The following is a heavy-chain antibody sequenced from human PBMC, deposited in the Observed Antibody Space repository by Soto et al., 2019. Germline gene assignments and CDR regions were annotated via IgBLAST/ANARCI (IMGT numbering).Heavy chain of an antibody. Sequence: EVHLVESGGGLVQPGRSLRLSCAASGFTFDDFAMHWVRQAPGKGLEWVSGISWHSASRGYADSVRGRFTISRDNAKNSLYLQMDSLGPEDTALYYCAKERWIDFWRALDVWGKGTAVTVSS. V-gene: IGHV3-9*01. D-gene: IGHD3-3*01. J-gene: IGHJ6*04. CDR3: AKERWIDFWRALDV. CDR2: ISWHSASR. CDR1: GFTFDDFA.